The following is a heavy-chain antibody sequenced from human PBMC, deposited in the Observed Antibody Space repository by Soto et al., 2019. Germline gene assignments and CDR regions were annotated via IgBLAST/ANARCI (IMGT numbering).Heavy chain of an antibody. CDR1: GGSISSYY. CDR3: ARRTLGDYAEWFDP. Sequence: QVQLQESGPGLVKPSETLSLTCTVSGGSISSYYWSWIRQPPGKGLEWIGYIYYSGSTNYNPSLKSRVTISVDTSKNQFSLKLSSVTAADTAVYYCARRTLGDYAEWFDPWGQGTLVTVSS. CDR2: IYYSGST. V-gene: IGHV4-59*08. D-gene: IGHD4-17*01. J-gene: IGHJ5*02.